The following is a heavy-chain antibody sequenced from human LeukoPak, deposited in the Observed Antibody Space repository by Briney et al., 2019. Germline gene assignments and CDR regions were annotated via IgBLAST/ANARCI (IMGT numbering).Heavy chain of an antibody. CDR3: AKDVGWYGSYYYYGMDV. Sequence: GGSLRLSCAASGFTFSSYSMNWVRQAPGKGLEWVAVISYDGSNKYYADSVKGRFTISRDNSKNTLYLQMNSLRAEDTAVYYCAKDVGWYGSYYYYGMDVWGQGTTVTVSS. CDR1: GFTFSSYS. J-gene: IGHJ6*02. CDR2: ISYDGSNK. V-gene: IGHV3-30*18. D-gene: IGHD6-19*01.